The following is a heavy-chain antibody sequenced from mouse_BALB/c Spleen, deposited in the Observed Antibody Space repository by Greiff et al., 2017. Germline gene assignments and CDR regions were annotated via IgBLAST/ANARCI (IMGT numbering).Heavy chain of an antibody. V-gene: IGHV1-87*01. CDR3: ARGGYDDYAMDY. CDR2: IYPGDGDT. J-gene: IGHJ4*01. Sequence: QVHVKQSGAELARPGASVKLSCKASGYTFTSYWMQWVKQRPGQGLEWIGAIYPGDGDTRYTQKFKGKATLTADKSSSTAYMQLSSLASEDSAVYYCARGGYDDYAMDYWGQGTSVTVSS. D-gene: IGHD2-2*01. CDR1: GYTFTSYW.